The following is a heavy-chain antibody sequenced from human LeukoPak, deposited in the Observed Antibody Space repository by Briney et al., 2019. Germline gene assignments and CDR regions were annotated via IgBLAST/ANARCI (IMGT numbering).Heavy chain of an antibody. D-gene: IGHD6-19*01. Sequence: SETLSLTCAVYGGSFSGYYWSWIRQPPGKGLEWIGEINHSGSTNYNPSLKSRVTISVDTSKNQFSLKLSSVTAADTAVYYCARDQGASGWFDYWGQGTLVTVSS. CDR1: GGSFSGYY. V-gene: IGHV4-34*01. J-gene: IGHJ4*02. CDR2: INHSGST. CDR3: ARDQGASGWFDY.